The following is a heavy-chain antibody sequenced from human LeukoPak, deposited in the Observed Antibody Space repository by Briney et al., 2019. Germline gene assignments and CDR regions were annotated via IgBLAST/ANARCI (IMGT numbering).Heavy chain of an antibody. V-gene: IGHV3-23*01. CDR1: GFTFSSYA. Sequence: GGSLRLSCAASGFTFSSYAMSWVRQAPGKGLEWVSAISGSGGSTYYADSVKGRFTISRDNSKNTLYLQMNSLRAEDTAVYYCARDPPPLGPIFTYYYYGMDVWGQGTTVTVSS. CDR3: ARDPPPLGPIFTYYYYGMDV. D-gene: IGHD3-10*01. CDR2: ISGSGGST. J-gene: IGHJ6*02.